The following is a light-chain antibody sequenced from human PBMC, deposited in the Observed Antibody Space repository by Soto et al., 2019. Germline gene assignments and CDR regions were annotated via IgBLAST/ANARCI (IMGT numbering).Light chain of an antibody. V-gene: IGKV3-20*01. J-gene: IGKJ1*01. Sequence: VLTQPASVSGSPGQSITLSCRASQSVSSSYLAWYQQRPGQAPRLLIYGASSRATGIPDRFSGSGSGTDFTLTISRLEPEDFAVYYCQQYGSSPTFGQGTKV. CDR2: GAS. CDR3: QQYGSSPT. CDR1: QSVSSSY.